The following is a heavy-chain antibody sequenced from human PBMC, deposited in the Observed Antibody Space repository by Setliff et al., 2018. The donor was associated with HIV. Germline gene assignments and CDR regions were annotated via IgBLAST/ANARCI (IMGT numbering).Heavy chain of an antibody. Sequence: GSLRLSCAASGFMFGVDWMSWFRQAPGKGLEWVSGISSSSTLEDYANSVKGRFTISRDNAKNSLYLQMNSLRAEDTAVYYCARDSRGIVVAPTDYWGQGTLVTVSS. J-gene: IGHJ4*02. CDR2: ISSSSTLE. V-gene: IGHV3-21*01. D-gene: IGHD3-22*01. CDR3: ARDSRGIVVAPTDY. CDR1: GFMFGVDW.